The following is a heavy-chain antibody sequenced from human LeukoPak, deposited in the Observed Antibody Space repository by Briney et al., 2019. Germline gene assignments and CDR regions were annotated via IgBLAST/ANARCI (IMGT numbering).Heavy chain of an antibody. V-gene: IGHV3-74*01. CDR3: AKDGDTVTDPHFDY. D-gene: IGHD4-11*01. CDR2: INSDGSTT. CDR1: GLTFSSYW. Sequence: PGGSLRLSCAASGLTFSSYWMHWVRQAPGKGLVWVSRINSDGSTTTYADSVKGRFTISRDNAKNTLYLQMNSLRAEDTAVYYCAKDGDTVTDPHFDYWGQGTLVTVSS. J-gene: IGHJ4*02.